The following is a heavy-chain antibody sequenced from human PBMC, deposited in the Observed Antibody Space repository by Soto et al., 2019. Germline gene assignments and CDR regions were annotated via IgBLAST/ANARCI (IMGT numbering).Heavy chain of an antibody. Sequence: EVQLVESGGGLFKPGGTLRLSCAASGFTCSSYSMTWVRQAPGKWLEWVSSINSRSSSIYYSDSVKGRFTISRDNAKNSLYLQMNSLRAEDTAVYYCARIPSGDYWGQGTLVTVSS. CDR3: ARIPSGDY. V-gene: IGHV3-21*01. CDR1: GFTCSSYS. J-gene: IGHJ4*02. CDR2: INSRSSSI. D-gene: IGHD3-10*01.